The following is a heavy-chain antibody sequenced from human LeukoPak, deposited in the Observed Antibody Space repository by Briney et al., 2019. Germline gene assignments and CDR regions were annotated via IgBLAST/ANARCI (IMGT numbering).Heavy chain of an antibody. J-gene: IGHJ4*02. V-gene: IGHV3-15*01. Sequence: GGSLRLSCAASGFTFSNAWMSWVRQAPGKGLEWVGRIKSKTDGGTTDYAAPVKGRFTISRDDSKNTLYLQMNSLKTEDTAVYYCARDPEGAAGTDQFDYWGQGTLVTVSS. D-gene: IGHD6-13*01. CDR3: ARDPEGAAGTDQFDY. CDR2: IKSKTDGGTT. CDR1: GFTFSNAW.